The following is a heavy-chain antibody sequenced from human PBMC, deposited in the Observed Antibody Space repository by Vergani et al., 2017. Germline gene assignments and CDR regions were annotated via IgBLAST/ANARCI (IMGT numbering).Heavy chain of an antibody. Sequence: EVQLVQSGAEVKKPGESLKISCQISGYSFTNYLIGWVRQMPGKALEWMGIIHPANSDTRCSPSLQGHVTISVDKSISTAYLQRSILRASDSAMYYCARLYGRDSSGSKYFDYWGQGTLVTVSS. CDR1: GYSFTNYL. V-gene: IGHV5-51*01. D-gene: IGHD3-22*01. J-gene: IGHJ4*02. CDR3: ARLYGRDSSGSKYFDY. CDR2: IHPANSDT.